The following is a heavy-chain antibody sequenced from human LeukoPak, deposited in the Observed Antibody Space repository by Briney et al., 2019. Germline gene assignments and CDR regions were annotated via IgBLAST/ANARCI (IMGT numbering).Heavy chain of an antibody. Sequence: SQTLSLTCTVSGGSISSRGYYWSWIRQHPGKGLEWIGFIYYSGTTYYNPSLKSRATISVDTSKNHFSLKLIFVTDADTAMYYCARGTGGAAAADFDPWGQGTLVTVSS. CDR3: ARGTGGAAAADFDP. CDR1: GGSISSRGYY. CDR2: IYYSGTT. D-gene: IGHD6-13*01. J-gene: IGHJ5*02. V-gene: IGHV4-31*03.